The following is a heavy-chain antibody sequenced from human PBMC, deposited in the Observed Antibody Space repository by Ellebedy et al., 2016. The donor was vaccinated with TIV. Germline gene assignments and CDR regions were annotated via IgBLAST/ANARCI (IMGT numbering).Heavy chain of an antibody. J-gene: IGHJ4*02. CDR2: IYYSGST. V-gene: IGHV4-59*01. D-gene: IGHD2-2*01. Sequence: MPSETLSLTCTVSGGSISSYYWSWIRQPPGKGLEWIGYIYYSGSTNYNPSLKSRVTISVDTSKNQFSLKLSSVTAADTAVYYCARGPDIVVVPAAGFDYWGQGTLVTVSS. CDR1: GGSISSYY. CDR3: ARGPDIVVVPAAGFDY.